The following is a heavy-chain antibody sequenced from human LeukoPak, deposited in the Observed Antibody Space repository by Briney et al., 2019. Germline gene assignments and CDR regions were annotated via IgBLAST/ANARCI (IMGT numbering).Heavy chain of an antibody. J-gene: IGHJ3*02. CDR1: GFTVSSNY. V-gene: IGHV3-66*01. CDR2: IYSGGST. D-gene: IGHD3-10*01. Sequence: GGSLRLSCAASGFTVSSNYMSWVRQAPGKGLEWVSVIYSGGSTYYADSVKGRFTISRDNSKNTLYLQMNSLRAEDTAVYYCAREGRGTMVRGARGAFDIWGQGTMVTVSS. CDR3: AREGRGTMVRGARGAFDI.